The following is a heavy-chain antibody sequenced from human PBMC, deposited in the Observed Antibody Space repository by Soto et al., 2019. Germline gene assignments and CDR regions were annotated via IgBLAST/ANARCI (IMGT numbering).Heavy chain of an antibody. CDR1: GFTFSSYG. V-gene: IGHV3-30*18. Sequence: GGSLRLSCAASGFTFSSYGMHWVRQAPGKGLEWVAVISYDGSNKYYADSVKGRFTISRDNSKNTLYLQMNSLGAEDTVWYYCAKGVAAAGTFGFDPWGQGTLVTVSS. J-gene: IGHJ5*02. CDR2: ISYDGSNK. D-gene: IGHD6-13*01. CDR3: AKGVAAAGTFGFDP.